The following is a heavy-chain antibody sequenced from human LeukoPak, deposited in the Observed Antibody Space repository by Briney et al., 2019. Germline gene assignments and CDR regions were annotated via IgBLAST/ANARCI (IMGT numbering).Heavy chain of an antibody. J-gene: IGHJ4*02. CDR1: GYSISSGYY. CDR2: IFHTGST. Sequence: SETLSLTCTVSGYSISSGYYWAWIRQPPGKGLEWIGSIFHTGSTYHNPSLKSRITISVDTSKNQFSLKLNSVTAADTAVYYCARDHSSSSEDYWGQGTLVTVSS. D-gene: IGHD6-13*01. CDR3: ARDHSSSSEDY. V-gene: IGHV4-38-2*02.